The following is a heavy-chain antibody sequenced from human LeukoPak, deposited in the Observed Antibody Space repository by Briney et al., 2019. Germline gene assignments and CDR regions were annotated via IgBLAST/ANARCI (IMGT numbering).Heavy chain of an antibody. CDR1: GYTFTGYY. V-gene: IGHV1-2*06. CDR3: ARDRRGYCSSTSCQTLDY. CDR2: INPNSGGT. Sequence: ASVKVSCKASGYTFTGYYMHWVRQAPGQGLEWMGRINPNSGGTNYAQKFQGRVTMTRDTSISTAYMELRSLRSDDTAVYYCARDRRGYCSSTSCQTLDYWGQGTLVTVSS. D-gene: IGHD2-2*01. J-gene: IGHJ4*02.